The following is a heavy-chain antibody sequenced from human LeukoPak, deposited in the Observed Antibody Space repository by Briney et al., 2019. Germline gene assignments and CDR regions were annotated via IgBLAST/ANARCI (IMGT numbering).Heavy chain of an antibody. CDR1: GFTFSSYG. CDR2: IWYDGSNK. J-gene: IGHJ4*02. CDR3: ARDGSGSSYIDY. V-gene: IGHV3-33*01. Sequence: PGRSLRLSCAASGFTFSSYGMHWVRQAPGKGLEWVAVIWYDGSNKYYADSVKGRFTISRDNSKNTLYLQMNSLRAEDTAVYYCARDGSGSSYIDYWGQGTLVTVSS. D-gene: IGHD3-10*01.